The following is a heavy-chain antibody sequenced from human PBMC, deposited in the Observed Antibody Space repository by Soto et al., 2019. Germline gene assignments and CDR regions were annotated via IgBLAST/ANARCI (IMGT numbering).Heavy chain of an antibody. D-gene: IGHD6-6*01. CDR1: GGSISSSSYY. Sequence: SETLSLTCTVSGGSISSSSYYWGWIRQPPGKGLEWIGSIYYSGSTYYNPSLKSRVTISVDTSKNQFSLKLSSVTAADTAVYYCARHEAARPNKYGMDVWGQGTTVTVS. V-gene: IGHV4-39*01. J-gene: IGHJ6*02. CDR3: ARHEAARPNKYGMDV. CDR2: IYYSGST.